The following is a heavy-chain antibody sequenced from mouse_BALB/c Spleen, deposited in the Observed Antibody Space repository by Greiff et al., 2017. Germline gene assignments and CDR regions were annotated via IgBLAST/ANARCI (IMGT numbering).Heavy chain of an antibody. CDR1: GYTFTSYW. CDR3: TRSLYGYDVGTFAY. J-gene: IGHJ3*01. CDR2: IYPGNSDT. V-gene: IGHV1-5*01. Sequence: VQLQRPGAELVKPGASVKLSCKASGYTFTSYWMHWVKQRPGQGLEWIGAIYPGNSDTSYNQKFKGKAKLTAVTSTSTAYMELSSLTNEDSAVYYCTRSLYGYDVGTFAYWGQGTLVTVSA. D-gene: IGHD2-2*01.